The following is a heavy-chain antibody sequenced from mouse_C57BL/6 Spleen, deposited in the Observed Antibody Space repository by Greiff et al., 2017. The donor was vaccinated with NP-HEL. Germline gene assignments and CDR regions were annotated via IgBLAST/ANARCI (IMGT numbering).Heavy chain of an antibody. CDR3: ARAPYYYGSSYFDY. D-gene: IGHD1-1*01. CDR1: GYTFTDYY. CDR2: IFPGSGST. V-gene: IGHV1-75*01. J-gene: IGHJ2*01. Sequence: QVQLKESGPELVKPGASVKISCKASGYTFTDYYINWVKQRPGQGLEWIGWIFPGSGSTYYNEKFKGKATLTVDKSSSTAYMLLSSLTSEDSAVYFCARAPYYYGSSYFDYWGQGTTLTVSS.